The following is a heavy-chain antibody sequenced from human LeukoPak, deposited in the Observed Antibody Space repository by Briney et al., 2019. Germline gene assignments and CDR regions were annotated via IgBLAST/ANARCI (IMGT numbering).Heavy chain of an antibody. CDR1: GYTFTSYY. Sequence: ASVKVSCKASGYTFTSYYMHWVRQAPGQGLEWMGIINPSGGSTSYAQKFQGRVTMTRNMSTSTVYMELSSLRSEDTAVYYCARELTRGYSYGPNWFDPWGQGTLVTVSS. V-gene: IGHV1-46*01. CDR3: ARELTRGYSYGPNWFDP. J-gene: IGHJ5*02. D-gene: IGHD5-18*01. CDR2: INPSGGST.